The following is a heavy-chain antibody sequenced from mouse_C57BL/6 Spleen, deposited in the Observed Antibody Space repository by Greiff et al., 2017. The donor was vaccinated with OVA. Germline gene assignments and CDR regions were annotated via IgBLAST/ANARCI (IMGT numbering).Heavy chain of an antibody. J-gene: IGHJ4*01. CDR1: GYTFTDYY. Sequence: QVQLKQSGAELVRPGASVKLSCKASGYTFTDYYINWVKQRPGQGLEWIARIYPGSGNTYYNEKFKGKATLTAEKSSSTAYMQLSSLTSEDSAVYFCARGGYDYEDAMDYWGQGTSVTVSS. CDR3: ARGGYDYEDAMDY. V-gene: IGHV1-76*01. D-gene: IGHD2-4*01. CDR2: IYPGSGNT.